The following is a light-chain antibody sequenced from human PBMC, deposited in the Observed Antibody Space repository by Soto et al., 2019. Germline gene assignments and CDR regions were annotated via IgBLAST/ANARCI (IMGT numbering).Light chain of an antibody. Sequence: DVQMTQSPSSLSAFVGDRVTITCRASQGIAPYLAWFQQKPGKVPKLLIYATSTLQSGVPSRFSGSGSGTDFTLTINSLQTEDVGTYYCQKYNSAPFTFCGGTKVEIK. CDR1: QGIAPY. J-gene: IGKJ4*01. V-gene: IGKV1-27*01. CDR3: QKYNSAPFT. CDR2: ATS.